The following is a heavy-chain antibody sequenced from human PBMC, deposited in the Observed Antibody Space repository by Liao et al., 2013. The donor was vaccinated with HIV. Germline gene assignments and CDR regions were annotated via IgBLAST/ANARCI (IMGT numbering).Heavy chain of an antibody. J-gene: IGHJ6*03. V-gene: IGHV4-30-2*05. CDR2: IYYNGEV. Sequence: QLQLQESGSGLVKPSQTLSLTCAVSGGSISSGGYSWSWIRQPPGKGLEWIGYIYYNGEVYSSPSLASRTSMSLDTSKNQFSLMLSSVTAADTAVYYCARVVRGDTYYYYMDVWGKGTTVAVSS. D-gene: IGHD4-17*01. CDR3: ARVVRGDTYYYYMDV. CDR1: GGSISSGGYS.